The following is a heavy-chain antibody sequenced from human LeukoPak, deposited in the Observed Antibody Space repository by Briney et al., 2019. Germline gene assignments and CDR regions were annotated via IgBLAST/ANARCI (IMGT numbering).Heavy chain of an antibody. V-gene: IGHV1-18*01. Sequence: ASVKVSCXASGYTFTSYGISWVRQAPGQGLEWMGWISAYNGNTNYAQKLQGRVTMTTDTSTSTAYMELRSLRSDDTAVYYCAAILAGDYYFDYWGQGTLVTVSS. CDR2: ISAYNGNT. CDR1: GYTFTSYG. J-gene: IGHJ4*02. CDR3: AAILAGDYYFDY. D-gene: IGHD2-21*01.